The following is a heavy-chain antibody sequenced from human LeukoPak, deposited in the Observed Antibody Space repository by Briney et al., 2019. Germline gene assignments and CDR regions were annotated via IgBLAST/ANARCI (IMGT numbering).Heavy chain of an antibody. CDR2: ISAYNGNT. Sequence: ASVKVSCKASGYTFTSYGISWVRQAPGQGLEWMGWISAYNGNTNYAQKLQGRVTMTTDTSTSTAYMELSSLRSEDTAVYYCARENDYGDLYDYWGQGTLVTVSS. CDR1: GYTFTSYG. D-gene: IGHD4-17*01. V-gene: IGHV1-18*01. J-gene: IGHJ4*02. CDR3: ARENDYGDLYDY.